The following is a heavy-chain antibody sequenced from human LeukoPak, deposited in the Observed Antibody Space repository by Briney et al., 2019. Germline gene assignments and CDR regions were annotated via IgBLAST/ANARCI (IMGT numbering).Heavy chain of an antibody. J-gene: IGHJ5*02. D-gene: IGHD3-10*01. CDR1: GGTFSSYA. CDR3: ARLHYGSGSINWFDP. V-gene: IGHV1-2*02. CDR2: INPNSGGT. Sequence: ASVKVSCKASGGTFSSYAISWVRQAPGQGLEWMGWINPNSGGTNYAQKFQGRVTMTRDTSISTAYMELSRLRSDDTAVYYCARLHYGSGSINWFDPWGQGTLVTVSS.